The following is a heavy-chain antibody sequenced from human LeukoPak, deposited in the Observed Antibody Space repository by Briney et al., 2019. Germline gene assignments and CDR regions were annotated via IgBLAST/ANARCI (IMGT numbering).Heavy chain of an antibody. CDR3: ATGVRGYNSALDY. Sequence: PGGSPRLSCAASGFTFSNYYMNWVRQAPGKGLEWVSSISSGSSYIYYADSLKGRFTISRDNAKNSLYLQMNSLRAEDTAVYYCATGVRGYNSALDYWGQGTLVTVSP. J-gene: IGHJ4*02. CDR1: GFTFSNYY. V-gene: IGHV3-21*01. D-gene: IGHD6-19*01. CDR2: ISSGSSYI.